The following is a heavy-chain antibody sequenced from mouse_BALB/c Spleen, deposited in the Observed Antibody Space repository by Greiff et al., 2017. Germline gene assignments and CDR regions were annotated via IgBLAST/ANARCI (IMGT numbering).Heavy chain of an antibody. V-gene: IGHV2-9*02. CDR1: GFSLTSYG. Sequence: VKLMESGPGLVAPSQSLSITCTVSGFSLTSYGVHWVRQPPGKGLEWLGVIWAGGSTNYNSALMSRLSISKDNSKSQVFLKMNSLQTDDTAMYYCASIYDGYHGAMDYWGQGTSVTVSS. CDR3: ASIYDGYHGAMDY. D-gene: IGHD2-3*01. CDR2: IWAGGST. J-gene: IGHJ4*01.